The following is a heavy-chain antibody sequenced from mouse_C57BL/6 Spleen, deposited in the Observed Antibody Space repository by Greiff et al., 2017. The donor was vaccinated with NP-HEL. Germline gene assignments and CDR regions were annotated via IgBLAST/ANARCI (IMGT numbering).Heavy chain of an antibody. J-gene: IGHJ3*01. V-gene: IGHV1-55*01. CDR1: GYTFTSYW. Sequence: QVQLQQSGAELVKPGASVKMSCKASGYTFTSYWITWVKQRPGQGLEWIGDIYPGSGSTNYNEKFKSKATLTVDTSSSTAYMQLSSLTSEDSAVYYCARVAYGSSYDWFAYWGQGTLVTVSA. D-gene: IGHD1-1*01. CDR3: ARVAYGSSYDWFAY. CDR2: IYPGSGST.